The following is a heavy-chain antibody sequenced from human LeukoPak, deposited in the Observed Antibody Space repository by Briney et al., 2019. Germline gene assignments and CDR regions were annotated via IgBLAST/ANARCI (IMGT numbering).Heavy chain of an antibody. CDR1: VYTFTIYY. Sequence: GASVKVSCKASVYTFTIYYMHWVRQPPGQGLEWMGIINPSGGSTSYAQKFQGRVTLTRDTSTSTVYMELSSLRSEDTAVYYCGVGATPDAFDIWGQGTMVTVSS. CDR2: INPSGGST. V-gene: IGHV1-46*01. J-gene: IGHJ3*02. D-gene: IGHD1-26*01. CDR3: GVGATPDAFDI.